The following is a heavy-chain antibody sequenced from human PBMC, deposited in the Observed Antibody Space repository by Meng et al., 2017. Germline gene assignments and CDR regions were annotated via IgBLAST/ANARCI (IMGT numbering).Heavy chain of an antibody. J-gene: IGHJ4*02. CDR1: GFTFSSYE. V-gene: IGHV3-48*03. CDR3: ARGLMVGATRNFDY. Sequence: GESLKISCAASGFTFSSYEMNWVRQAPGKGLEWVSYISSSGSTIYYADSVKGRFTISRDNAKNSLYLQMNSLRAEDTAVYYCARGLMVGATRNFDYWGQGTLVTVSS. D-gene: IGHD1-26*01. CDR2: ISSSGSTI.